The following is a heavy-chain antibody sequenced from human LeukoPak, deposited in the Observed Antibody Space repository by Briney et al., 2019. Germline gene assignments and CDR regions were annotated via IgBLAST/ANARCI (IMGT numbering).Heavy chain of an antibody. V-gene: IGHV1-69*05. CDR2: IIPIFGTA. Sequence: SVKVSCKASGGTFSSYAISWVRQAPGQGLEWMGRIIPIFGTANYAQKLQGRVTMTTDTSTSTAYMELRSLRSDDTAVYYCARDAAQVVPAAKINWFDPWGQGTLVTVSS. CDR1: GGTFSSYA. CDR3: ARDAAQVVPAAKINWFDP. J-gene: IGHJ5*02. D-gene: IGHD2-2*01.